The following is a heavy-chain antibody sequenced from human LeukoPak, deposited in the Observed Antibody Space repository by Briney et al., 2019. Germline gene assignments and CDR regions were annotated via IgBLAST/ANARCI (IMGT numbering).Heavy chain of an antibody. J-gene: IGHJ4*02. V-gene: IGHV3-23*01. CDR1: GFTFDDYA. CDR3: AKCMSGSGVCLNFDS. Sequence: GGSLRLSCAASGFTFDDYAMHWVRQAPGKGLQWVSGISGTDSGTYYTDSVKGRFTISRDNSKNTVYLQIDSLRAEDTAVYYCAKCMSGSGVCLNFDSWGQGILVTVSS. D-gene: IGHD2-21*02. CDR2: ISGTDSGT.